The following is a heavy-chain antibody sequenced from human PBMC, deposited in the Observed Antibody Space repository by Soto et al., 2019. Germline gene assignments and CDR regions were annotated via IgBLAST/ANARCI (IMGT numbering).Heavy chain of an antibody. CDR2: IYYSGST. CDR1: CGSVSSGSYY. CDR3: ARDSRDGYNSGLDFDY. J-gene: IGHJ4*02. Sequence: CGSVSSGSYYWSWIRQPPGKGLEWIGYIYYSGSTNYNPSLKSRVTISVDTSKNQFSLKLSSVTAADTAVYYCARDSRDGYNSGLDFDYWGQGTLVTVSS. D-gene: IGHD5-12*01. V-gene: IGHV4-61*01.